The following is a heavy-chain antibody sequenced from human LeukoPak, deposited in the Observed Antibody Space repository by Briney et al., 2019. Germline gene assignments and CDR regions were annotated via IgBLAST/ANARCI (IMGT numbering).Heavy chain of an antibody. CDR1: GFTFSGYG. J-gene: IGHJ4*02. CDR2: ISGGGGST. Sequence: GGSLRLSCAASGFTFSGYGMSWVRQAPGKGLEWVADISGGGGSTYYADSVKGRLTISRDNSKNTLYLQMNSLRAEDTAVYYCAKDKRLQGFDYWGEGALVTVSS. CDR3: AKDKRLQGFDY. V-gene: IGHV3-23*01. D-gene: IGHD4-11*01.